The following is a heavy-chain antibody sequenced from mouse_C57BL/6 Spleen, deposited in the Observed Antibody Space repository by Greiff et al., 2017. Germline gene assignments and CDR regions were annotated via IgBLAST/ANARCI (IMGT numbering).Heavy chain of an antibody. CDR2: INPSTGGT. Sequence: EVKLQESGPELVKPGASVKISCKASGYSFTGYYMNWVKQSPEKSLEWIGEINPSTGGTTYNQKFKAKATLTVDKSSSTAYMQLKSLTSEDSAVYYCARGGYGNPFAYWGQGTLVTVSA. J-gene: IGHJ3*01. CDR3: ARGGYGNPFAY. CDR1: GYSFTGYY. D-gene: IGHD2-1*01. V-gene: IGHV1-42*01.